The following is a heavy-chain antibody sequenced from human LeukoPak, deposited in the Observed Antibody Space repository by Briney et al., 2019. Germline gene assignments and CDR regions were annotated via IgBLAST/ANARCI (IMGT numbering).Heavy chain of an antibody. Sequence: PGGSLRLSCAASGFTFDDYAMHWVRQAPGKGLEWVSLISWDGGSTYYADSVKGRFTISRDNSKNSLYLQMNSLGAEDTALYYCAKEKRGSLEYWGQGTLVTVSS. D-gene: IGHD3-10*01. J-gene: IGHJ4*02. CDR2: ISWDGGST. V-gene: IGHV3-43D*03. CDR3: AKEKRGSLEY. CDR1: GFTFDDYA.